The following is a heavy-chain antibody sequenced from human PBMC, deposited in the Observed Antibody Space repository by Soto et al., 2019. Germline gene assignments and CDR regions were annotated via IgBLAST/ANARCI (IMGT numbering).Heavy chain of an antibody. CDR2: ISYDGSNK. Sequence: GGSLRLSCAASGFTFSSYGMHWVRQAPGKGLEWVAVISYDGSNKYYADSVKGRFTISRDNSKNTLYLQMNSLRAEDTAVYYCAKAGLYSSGWYVFDYWGQGTLVTVSS. V-gene: IGHV3-30*18. D-gene: IGHD6-19*01. CDR1: GFTFSSYG. CDR3: AKAGLYSSGWYVFDY. J-gene: IGHJ4*02.